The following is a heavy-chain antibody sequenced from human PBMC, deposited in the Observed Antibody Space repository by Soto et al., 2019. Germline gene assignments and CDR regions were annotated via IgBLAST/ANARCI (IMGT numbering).Heavy chain of an antibody. CDR1: GFTFSSYG. CDR2: ISTSSSTI. J-gene: IGHJ4*02. Sequence: GGSLRLSCASSGFTFSSYGMNWIRQAPGKGLEWVSYISTSSSTIYADSVEGRFTISRDNAKKSLYLQMNSLRAEDTAVYYCARDPTAYTDARNDYWGQGTLVTVSS. D-gene: IGHD2-21*01. V-gene: IGHV3-48*01. CDR3: ARDPTAYTDARNDY.